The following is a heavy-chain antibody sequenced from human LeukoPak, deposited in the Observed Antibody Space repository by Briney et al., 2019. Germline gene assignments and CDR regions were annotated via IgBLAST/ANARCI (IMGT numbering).Heavy chain of an antibody. CDR2: IYTSGST. V-gene: IGHV4-61*02. Sequence: SQTLSLTCTVSGGSISSGSYYWSWIRQPAGKGLEWIGRIYTSGSTNYNPSLKSRVTISVDTSKNQFSLKLSSVTAADTAVYYCARDCSSTSCRRWFDPWGQGTLVTVSS. CDR3: ARDCSSTSCRRWFDP. CDR1: GGSISSGSYY. J-gene: IGHJ5*02. D-gene: IGHD2-2*01.